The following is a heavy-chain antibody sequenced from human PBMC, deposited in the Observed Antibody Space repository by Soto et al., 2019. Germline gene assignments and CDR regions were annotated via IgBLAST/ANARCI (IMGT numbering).Heavy chain of an antibody. Sequence: SVKVSCKASGFTFTSSAVQWVRQARGQRLEWIGWIVVGSGNTNYAQKFQERVTITRDMSTGTAYMELSSLRSEDTAVYYCATQRYSVSYPNAVLDYWGQGTLVTVSS. V-gene: IGHV1-58*01. CDR3: ATQRYSVSYPNAVLDY. J-gene: IGHJ4*02. CDR2: IVVGSGNT. D-gene: IGHD1-26*01. CDR1: GFTFTSSA.